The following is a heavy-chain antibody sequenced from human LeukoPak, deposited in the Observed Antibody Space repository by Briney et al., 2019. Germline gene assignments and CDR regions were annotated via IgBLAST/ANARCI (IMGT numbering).Heavy chain of an antibody. CDR1: GYTFTSNY. CDR3: AREPGSSETYYYYYYMDV. V-gene: IGHV1-46*01. CDR2: ISPSGGST. Sequence: ASVKVSCKAFGYTFTSNYMHWVRQAPGQGPEWMGVISPSGGSTTYAQKFQGRVTLTRDMSTSTDYLELSRLRSDDTAVYYCAREPGSSETYYYYYYMDVWGKGTTVTVSS. J-gene: IGHJ6*03. D-gene: IGHD6-13*01.